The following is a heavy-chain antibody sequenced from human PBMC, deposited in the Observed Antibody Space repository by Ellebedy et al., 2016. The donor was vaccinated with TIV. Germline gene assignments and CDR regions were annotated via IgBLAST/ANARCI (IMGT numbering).Heavy chain of an antibody. D-gene: IGHD6-13*01. CDR2: ISHRGHII. CDR3: ARDVGRGTSWTNGFDP. CDR1: GFTFSDYY. J-gene: IGHJ5*02. V-gene: IGHV3-11*01. Sequence: PGGSLRLSCAASGFTFSDYYMSWIRQAPGTGLEWVSYISHRGHIIYYADSVKGRFTISRDNAKNSLYLQMNSLRAEDTAVYYCARDVGRGTSWTNGFDPWGQGTLVTVSP.